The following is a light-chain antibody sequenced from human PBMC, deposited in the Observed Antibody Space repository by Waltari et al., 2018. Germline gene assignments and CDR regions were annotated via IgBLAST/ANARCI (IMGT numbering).Light chain of an antibody. Sequence: LVLTQSPSAYAFLGALAKLTCTPRSWYSSTAFTWLQQKPGKGPRYLMKVNRDGSHRKGDDIPDRFSASNSGTEYYVTISSLQSEDEANYYCQTGGHGTWVFGGGTKLTVL. CDR3: QTGGHGTWV. V-gene: IGLV4-69*01. CDR2: VNRDGSH. J-gene: IGLJ3*02. CDR1: SWYSSTA.